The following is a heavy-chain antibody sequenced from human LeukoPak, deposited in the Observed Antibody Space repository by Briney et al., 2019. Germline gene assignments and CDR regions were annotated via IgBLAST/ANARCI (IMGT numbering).Heavy chain of an antibody. Sequence: ASVKVSCKASGYTFTSYHINWVRQATGQGLEWMGWMNTNSGSTGYAHKLQGGVTMTRNTSIGPAYMELSRLRYEDTAVYYCARGDRSSWPFKWGQGNLVNVSS. CDR2: MNTNSGST. D-gene: IGHD2-15*01. V-gene: IGHV1-8*01. CDR1: GYTFTSYH. CDR3: ARGDRSSWPFK. J-gene: IGHJ4*02.